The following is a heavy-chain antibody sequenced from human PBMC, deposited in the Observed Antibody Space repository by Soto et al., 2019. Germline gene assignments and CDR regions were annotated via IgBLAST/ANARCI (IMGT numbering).Heavy chain of an antibody. CDR3: ARVPSSYYYYYGMDV. D-gene: IGHD3-10*01. CDR2: ISSSSSYT. Sequence: GGSLRLSCAASGFTFSDYYMSWIRQAPGKGLEWVSYISSSSSYTNYADSVKGRFTISRDNAKNSLYLQMNSLRAEDTAVYYCARVPSSYYYYYGMDVWGQGTTVTVSS. V-gene: IGHV3-11*06. CDR1: GFTFSDYY. J-gene: IGHJ6*02.